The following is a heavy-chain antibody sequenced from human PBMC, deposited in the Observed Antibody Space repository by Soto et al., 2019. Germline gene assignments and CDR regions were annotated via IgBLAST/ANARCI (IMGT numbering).Heavy chain of an antibody. J-gene: IGHJ4*02. CDR1: GGSISGYH. Sequence: PSETLSLTCTVSGGSISGYHWGWIRQPPGKGLEWIGYIYYSGSTNYNPSLKSRVTISVDTSKNQFSLKLGSVTAADTAVYYCTRGNTAICSWRQGXLVAVYS. V-gene: IGHV4-59*01. CDR3: TRGNTAICS. CDR2: IYYSGST. D-gene: IGHD5-18*01.